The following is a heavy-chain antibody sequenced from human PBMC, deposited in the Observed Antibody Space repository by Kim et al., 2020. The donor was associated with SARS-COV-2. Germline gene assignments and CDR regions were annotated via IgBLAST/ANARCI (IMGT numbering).Heavy chain of an antibody. CDR2: INHSGST. CDR1: GGSFSGYY. D-gene: IGHD3-3*01. Sequence: SETLSLTCAVYGGSFSGYYWSWIRQPPGKGLEWIGEINHSGSTNYNPSLKSRVTISVDTSKNQFSLKLSSVTAADTAVYYCARSDYDFWSGYYRPQYFDYWGQGTLVTVSS. CDR3: ARSDYDFWSGYYRPQYFDY. J-gene: IGHJ4*02. V-gene: IGHV4-34*01.